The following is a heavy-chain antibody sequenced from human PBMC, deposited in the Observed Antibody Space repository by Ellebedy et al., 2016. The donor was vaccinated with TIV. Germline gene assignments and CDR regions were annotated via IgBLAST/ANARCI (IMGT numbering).Heavy chain of an antibody. V-gene: IGHV3-53*01. CDR2: IYSGGST. CDR1: GFTVSSNY. Sequence: GESLKISCAASGFTVSSNYMSWVRQAPGKGLEWVSVIYSGGSTYYADSVKGRFTISRDNSKNTLYLQMNSLRAEDPAVYYCAREPRDPAIYYGMDVWGQGTTVTVSS. D-gene: IGHD5-18*01. CDR3: AREPRDPAIYYGMDV. J-gene: IGHJ6*02.